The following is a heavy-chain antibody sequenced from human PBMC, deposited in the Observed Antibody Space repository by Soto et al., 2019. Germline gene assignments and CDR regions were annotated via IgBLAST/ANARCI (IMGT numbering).Heavy chain of an antibody. CDR3: ARDVEYSSSGRFDY. V-gene: IGHV1-69*13. CDR1: GGTFSSYA. Sequence: GASVKVSCKASGGTFSSYAISWVRQAPGQGLEWMGGIIPIFGTANYAQKFQGRATITADESTSTAYMELSSLRSEDTAVYYWARDVEYSSSGRFDYWGQGPMGTVSS. D-gene: IGHD6-6*01. J-gene: IGHJ4*02. CDR2: IIPIFGTA.